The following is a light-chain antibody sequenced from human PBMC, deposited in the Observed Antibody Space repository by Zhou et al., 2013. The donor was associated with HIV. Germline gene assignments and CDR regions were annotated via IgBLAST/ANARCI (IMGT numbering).Light chain of an antibody. CDR3: QQSYSTLWT. CDR2: AAS. CDR1: QSISSW. Sequence: DIQMTQSPSTLSASVGDRVTITCRASQSISSWLAWYQQKPGKAPKLMIYAASSLESGVPSRFSGSGSGTEFTLTITSLQPDDFATYYCQQSYSTLWTFGQGTKVEIK. J-gene: IGKJ1*01. V-gene: IGKV1-5*03.